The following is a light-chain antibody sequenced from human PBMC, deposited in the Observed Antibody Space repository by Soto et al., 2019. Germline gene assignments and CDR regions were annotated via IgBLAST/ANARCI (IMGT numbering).Light chain of an antibody. J-gene: IGKJ4*02. CDR1: RTVHSN. Sequence: DIVLTQSPATVSVSQREKVPLSCRASRTVHSNVAWYQHKPGQAPRLLIYGASFRATGMPARFSGSGFGTEFTLTISSLQSEDFAVYYCQQYNNWPRTFGGGTKVDI. V-gene: IGKV3-15*01. CDR2: GAS. CDR3: QQYNNWPRT.